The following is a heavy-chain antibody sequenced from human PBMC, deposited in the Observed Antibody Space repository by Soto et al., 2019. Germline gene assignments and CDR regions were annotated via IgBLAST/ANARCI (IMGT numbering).Heavy chain of an antibody. CDR1: GYMFTSYG. J-gene: IGHJ4*02. CDR2: INAYSGHT. Sequence: QAQLVQSAIEMKRPGASVKVSCKASGYMFTSYGITWVRQVPGHGLEWMGWINAYSGHTDYTQKFQGRVTMTTDTSTKKAYMELRSLGANDTACYYLARGLGCAEYADSCYCDLGGQGPLLTFSS. D-gene: IGHD4-17*01. V-gene: IGHV1-18*01. CDR3: ARGLGCAEYADSCYCDL.